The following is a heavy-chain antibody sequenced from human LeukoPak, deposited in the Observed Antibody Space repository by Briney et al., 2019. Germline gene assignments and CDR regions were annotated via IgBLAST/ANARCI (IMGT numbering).Heavy chain of an antibody. CDR3: AKAYGYCTTTSCSHEEFDY. CDR1: GFTFSNYG. CDR2: ISYDGSNK. Sequence: PGGSLRLSCAASGFTFSNYGMHWVRQAPGKGPEWVAVISYDGSNKYYADSVKGRFAISRDNSKNTLYLQMNSLRAEDTAVYYCAKAYGYCTTTSCSHEEFDYWGQGTLVTVSS. J-gene: IGHJ4*02. V-gene: IGHV3-30*18. D-gene: IGHD2-2*01.